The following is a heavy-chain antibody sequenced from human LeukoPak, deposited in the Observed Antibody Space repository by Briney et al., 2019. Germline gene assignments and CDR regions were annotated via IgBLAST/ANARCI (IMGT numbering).Heavy chain of an antibody. CDR1: GYTFTGYY. CDR3: AIGISQNGLRDWFDP. V-gene: IGHV1-46*01. CDR2: INPSGGST. D-gene: IGHD2/OR15-2a*01. Sequence: GASVKVSCKASGYTFTGYYMHWVRQAPGQGLEWMGIINPSGGSTSYAQKFQGRVTMTRDTSTSTVYMELGSLRSEDTAVYYCAIGISQNGLRDWFDPWGQGTLVTVSS. J-gene: IGHJ5*02.